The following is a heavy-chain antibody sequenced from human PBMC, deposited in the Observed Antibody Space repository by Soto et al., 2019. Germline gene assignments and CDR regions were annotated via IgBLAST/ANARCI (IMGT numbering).Heavy chain of an antibody. CDR2: ISGTSSDT. Sequence: GGSLRLSCAASGFTFSDYYMNLLRQAPGKGLEWVSYISGTSSDTNYADSVKGRFTISRDNAKNSLYLQMNSLRAEDTAVYYCAKDGASGSYDYWGQGTLVTVSS. D-gene: IGHD1-26*01. CDR3: AKDGASGSYDY. V-gene: IGHV3-11*06. CDR1: GFTFSDYY. J-gene: IGHJ4*02.